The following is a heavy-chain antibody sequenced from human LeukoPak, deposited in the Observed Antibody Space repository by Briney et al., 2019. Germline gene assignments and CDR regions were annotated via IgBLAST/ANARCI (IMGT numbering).Heavy chain of an antibody. V-gene: IGHV4-59*11. J-gene: IGHJ5*02. CDR3: ARAKYCSSTSCYTGFDP. D-gene: IGHD2-2*02. Sequence: PSETLSLTCTVSGGSISSHCWSWIRQPPGKGLEWIGYIYYSGSTNYNPSLKSRVTISVDTSKNQFSLKLSSVTAADTAVYYCARAKYCSSTSCYTGFDPWGQGTLVTVSS. CDR2: IYYSGST. CDR1: GGSISSHC.